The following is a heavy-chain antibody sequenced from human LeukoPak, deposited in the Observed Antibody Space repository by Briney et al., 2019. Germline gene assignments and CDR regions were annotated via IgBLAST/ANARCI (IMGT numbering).Heavy chain of an antibody. CDR1: GGSISSSSYY. Sequence: SETLSLTCTVSGGSISSSSYYWGWIRQPPGKGLEWIGSIYYSGSTYYNPSLKSRVTISVDTSKNQFSLKLSSVTAADTAVYYCARGVVVAAPRYYYYGMDVWGQGTTVTVSS. J-gene: IGHJ6*02. CDR2: IYYSGST. V-gene: IGHV4-39*07. D-gene: IGHD2-15*01. CDR3: ARGVVVAAPRYYYYGMDV.